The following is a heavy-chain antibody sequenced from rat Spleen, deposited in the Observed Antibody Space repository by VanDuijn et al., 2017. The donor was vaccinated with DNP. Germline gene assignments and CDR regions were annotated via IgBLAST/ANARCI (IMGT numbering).Heavy chain of an antibody. D-gene: IGHD1-4*01. J-gene: IGHJ4*01. V-gene: IGHV5-27*01. CDR1: GFTFSNFG. CDR2: ISNSGAST. Sequence: EVQLVESGGGLMQPGRSLKLSCAASGFTFSNFGMAWVRQAPTKGLEWVASISNSGASTYYRDSWQGRFTISRDNAKSTLYLQMDSLRSEDTATYYCTTGAGSPWGQGTSVTVSS. CDR3: TTGAGSP.